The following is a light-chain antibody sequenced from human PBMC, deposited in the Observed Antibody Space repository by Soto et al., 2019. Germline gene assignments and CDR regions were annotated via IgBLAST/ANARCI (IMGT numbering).Light chain of an antibody. V-gene: IGKV3-20*01. CDR3: RQYGSSPSYT. J-gene: IGKJ2*01. CDR1: QSLSSY. CDR2: GAS. Sequence: EIVLTQSPGTLSLSPGERATLSCRASQSLSSYLAWYQQKPGQAPRLLIYGASSRATGIPDRFSGRGSGTDFTLTIRRLEPQDFSVYYCRQYGSSPSYTFGHGTKLQLK.